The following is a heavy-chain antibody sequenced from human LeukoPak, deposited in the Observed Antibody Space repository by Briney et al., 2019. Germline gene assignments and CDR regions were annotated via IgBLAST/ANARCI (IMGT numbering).Heavy chain of an antibody. Sequence: ASVKVSCKASGGTFSSYAFSWVQQAPGQGLEWMGGVIPIFGTADYAQKFQGRVTITADESTSTTYMELSRLRSEDTALYYCAREQTRGWPYWGQGTLVTVSA. J-gene: IGHJ4*02. CDR2: VIPIFGTA. CDR3: AREQTRGWPY. V-gene: IGHV1-69*01. D-gene: IGHD6-19*01. CDR1: GGTFSSYA.